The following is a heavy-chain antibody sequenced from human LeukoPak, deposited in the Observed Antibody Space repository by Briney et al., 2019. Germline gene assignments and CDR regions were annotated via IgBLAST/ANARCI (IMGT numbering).Heavy chain of an antibody. Sequence: PGGSLRLSCAASGFTFSSYWMSWVRQAPGKGLEWVANIKQDGSEKYYVDSVKGRFTISRDNAKNSLFLQMNSLRAEDMAVYYCVRDFMGMGGTTAYLHHWGQGTLVTVSS. V-gene: IGHV3-7*01. J-gene: IGHJ1*01. CDR1: GFTFSSYW. CDR3: VRDFMGMGGTTAYLHH. D-gene: IGHD1-1*01. CDR2: IKQDGSEK.